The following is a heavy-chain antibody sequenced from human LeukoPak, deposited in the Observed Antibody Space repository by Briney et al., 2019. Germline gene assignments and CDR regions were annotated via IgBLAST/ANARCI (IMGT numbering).Heavy chain of an antibody. CDR1: GGTFSSYA. D-gene: IGHD3-22*01. V-gene: IGHV1-69*01. J-gene: IGHJ4*02. CDR2: ITPIFGTA. CDR3: AREWGLESSGYYYAY. Sequence: ASVKVSCKASGGTFSSYAISWVRQAPGQGFEWMGGITPIFGTANFAQKFQGRVSITADESTSTAFMELSGLRSEDTAVYYCAREWGLESSGYYYAYWGQGTLVTVSS.